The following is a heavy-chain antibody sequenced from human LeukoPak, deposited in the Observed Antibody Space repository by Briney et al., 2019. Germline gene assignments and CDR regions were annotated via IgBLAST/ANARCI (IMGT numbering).Heavy chain of an antibody. CDR3: ARAYCSSTSCFKFDY. Sequence: GGSLRLSCTASGFTFSSYAMHWVRQAPGKGLEWVAVISYDGSNKYYADSVKGRFTISRDNSKNTLYLQMNSLRAEDTAVYYCARAYCSSTSCFKFDYWGQGTLVTVSS. V-gene: IGHV3-30*04. CDR1: GFTFSSYA. CDR2: ISYDGSNK. J-gene: IGHJ4*02. D-gene: IGHD2-2*01.